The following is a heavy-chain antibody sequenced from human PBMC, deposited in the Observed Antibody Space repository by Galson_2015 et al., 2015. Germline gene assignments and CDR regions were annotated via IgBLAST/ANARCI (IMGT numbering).Heavy chain of an antibody. Sequence: SLRLSCAASGFTFSSYAMHWVRQAPGKGLEWVAVISYDGSNKYYADSVKGRFTISRDNSKNTLYLQVNSLRAEDTAVYYCARDSESPGPYWEWLLCRWGQGTLVTVSS. CDR2: ISYDGSNK. J-gene: IGHJ4*01. D-gene: IGHD3-3*01. V-gene: IGHV3-30-3*01. CDR3: ARDSESPGPYWEWLLCR. CDR1: GFTFSSYA.